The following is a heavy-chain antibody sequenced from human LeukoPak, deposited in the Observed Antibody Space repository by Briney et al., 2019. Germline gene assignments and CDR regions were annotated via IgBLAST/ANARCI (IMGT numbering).Heavy chain of an antibody. CDR3: TMPGYGFRGFDP. Sequence: QSGGSLSLSCAASGLTFSGSAMHWVRQASGKGLEWVGRIRSKANSYATAYAASVKGRFTISRDDSKNTAYLQMNSLKTEDTAVYYCTMPGYGFRGFDPWGQGTLVTVSS. J-gene: IGHJ5*02. CDR2: IRSKANSYAT. CDR1: GLTFSGSA. D-gene: IGHD5-18*01. V-gene: IGHV3-73*01.